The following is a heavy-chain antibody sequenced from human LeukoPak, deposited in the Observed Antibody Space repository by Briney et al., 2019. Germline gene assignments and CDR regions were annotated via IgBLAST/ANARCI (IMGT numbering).Heavy chain of an antibody. Sequence: PGGSLRLSCAASGFTFSNAWMSWVRQVPGKGLEWVGRIKSKTDGGTTDYAAPVKGRFTISRDDSKNTLYLQMNSLKTEDTAVYYCTSVDTAMVTRPATMDVWGKGTTVTVSS. J-gene: IGHJ6*04. V-gene: IGHV3-15*01. CDR2: IKSKTDGGTT. CDR3: TSVDTAMVTRPATMDV. CDR1: GFTFSNAW. D-gene: IGHD5-18*01.